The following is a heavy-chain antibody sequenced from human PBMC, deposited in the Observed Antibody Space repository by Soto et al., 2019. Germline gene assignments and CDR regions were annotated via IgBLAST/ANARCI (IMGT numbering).Heavy chain of an antibody. CDR1: GYTFTGYY. Sequence: QVQLVQSGAEVKKPGASVKVSCKASGYTFTGYYMHWVRQAPGQGLEWMGCINPNSGGTNYAQKLQGRVTMTRDTSISTAYMELSRLTSDDTAVYYCAREGGGGRLVAYWGQGTLVTVSS. V-gene: IGHV1-2*02. CDR2: INPNSGGT. D-gene: IGHD3-16*01. J-gene: IGHJ4*02. CDR3: AREGGGGRLVAY.